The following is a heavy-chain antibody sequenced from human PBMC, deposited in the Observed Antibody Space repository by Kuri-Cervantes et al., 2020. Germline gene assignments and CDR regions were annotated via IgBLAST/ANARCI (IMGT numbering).Heavy chain of an antibody. CDR3: ARDASVTTTHLFRY. CDR2: ISSSSSTT. CDR1: GFTFSDYY. V-gene: IGHV3-11*04. Sequence: GGSLRLSCAASGFTFSDYYMSWIRQAPGKGLEWVSYISSSSSTTYYADSVKGRLTISRDNAKNSLYLQMNSLRDEDAAVYYCARDASVTTTHLFRYWGQGTLVTVSS. D-gene: IGHD4-17*01. J-gene: IGHJ4*02.